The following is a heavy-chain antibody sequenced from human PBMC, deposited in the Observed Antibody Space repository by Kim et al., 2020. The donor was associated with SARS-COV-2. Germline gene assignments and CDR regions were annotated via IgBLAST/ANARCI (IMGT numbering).Heavy chain of an antibody. D-gene: IGHD6-19*01. J-gene: IGHJ4*02. CDR1: GFTYDLFW. V-gene: IGHV3-7*01. CDR2: IYQDGSEK. CDR3: ARDRMPVAGRRFFDY. Sequence: GGSLRLSCVASGFTYDLFWMAWVRQAPGKGREWVATIYQDGSEKYYVDSVKGRFSISRDNARNSVYLQMNSLRAEDTAMYYCARDRMPVAGRRFFDYWGQGILVTVSS.